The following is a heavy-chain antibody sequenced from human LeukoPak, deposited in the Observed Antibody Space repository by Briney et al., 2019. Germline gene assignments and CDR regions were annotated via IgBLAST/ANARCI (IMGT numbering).Heavy chain of an antibody. V-gene: IGHV4-59*12. CDR3: ASGTGGLSELDY. Sequence: LETLSLTCTVSGGSISSYYWSWIRQPPGKGLEWIGYIYYSGSTNYNPSLKSRVTISVDRSKNQFSLKLSSVTAADTAVYYCASGTGGLSELDYWGQGTLVTVSS. D-gene: IGHD1-14*01. J-gene: IGHJ4*02. CDR1: GGSISSYY. CDR2: IYYSGST.